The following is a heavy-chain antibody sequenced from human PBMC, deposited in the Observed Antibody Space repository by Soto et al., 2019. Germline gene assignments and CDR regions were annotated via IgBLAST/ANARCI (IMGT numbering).Heavy chain of an antibody. Sequence: EVQLLESGGGLVQPGGSLRLSCAASGFTFSSYAMSWVRQAPGKGLEWVSAISGSGGSTYYADSVKGRFTISRDNSKNTLYLQMNSLRAEDTAVYYCAKDFYYYGSGSYFPGYEVQFDYWGQGTPVTVSS. J-gene: IGHJ4*02. CDR2: ISGSGGST. D-gene: IGHD3-10*01. CDR1: GFTFSSYA. V-gene: IGHV3-23*01. CDR3: AKDFYYYGSGSYFPGYEVQFDY.